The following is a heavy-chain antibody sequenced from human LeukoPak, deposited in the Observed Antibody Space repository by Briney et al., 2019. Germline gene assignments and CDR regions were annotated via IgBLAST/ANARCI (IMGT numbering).Heavy chain of an antibody. CDR2: IIPIFGTA. D-gene: IGHD6-13*01. CDR1: GYTFTSYA. CDR3: ARDMAAAGTWGYYYYYMDV. J-gene: IGHJ6*03. Sequence: GASVKVSCKASGYTFTSYAISWVRQAPGQGLEWMGGIIPIFGTANYAQKFQGRVTITTDESTSTAYMELSSLRSEDTAVYYCARDMAAAGTWGYYYYYMDVWGKGTTVTVSS. V-gene: IGHV1-69*05.